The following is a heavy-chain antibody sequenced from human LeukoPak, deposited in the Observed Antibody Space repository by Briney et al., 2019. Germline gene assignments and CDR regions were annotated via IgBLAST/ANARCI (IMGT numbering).Heavy chain of an antibody. J-gene: IGHJ6*02. D-gene: IGHD5-24*01. CDR1: GGTFSSYA. Sequence: ASVKVSCKASGGTFSSYAISWVRQAPGQGLEWMGGIIPILGIANYAQKFQGRVTITADKSTSTPYMELSSLRSEDTAVYYCARGRATTKYAPYYYYVMDVWGQGTTVTVSS. CDR3: ARGRATTKYAPYYYYVMDV. V-gene: IGHV1-69*10. CDR2: IIPILGIA.